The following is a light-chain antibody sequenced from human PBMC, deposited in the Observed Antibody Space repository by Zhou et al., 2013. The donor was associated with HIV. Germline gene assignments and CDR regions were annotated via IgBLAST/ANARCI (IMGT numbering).Light chain of an antibody. J-gene: IGKJ1*01. CDR3: QQSYSTSRGTWT. V-gene: IGKV1-12*01. CDR1: HDVNTD. Sequence: DIQMTQSPSFVSASVGDKVTITCRASHDVNTDLAWYQQQPGKAPNLLVFGASTLQTGVPSRFSGNGSGTDFTLTISSLQPEDFATYYCQQSYSTSRGTWTFGQGTKVELK. CDR2: GAS.